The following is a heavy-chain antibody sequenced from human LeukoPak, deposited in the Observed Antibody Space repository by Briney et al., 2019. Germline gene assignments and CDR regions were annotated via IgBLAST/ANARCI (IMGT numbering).Heavy chain of an antibody. Sequence: ASVKVSCKASGGTFSSYAISWVRQAPGQGLEWMGGIIPIFGTANYAQKFQGRVTITADESTSTAYMELSSLRSEDTAVYYCASPRIAARYYYYYYMDVWGKGTTVTVSS. J-gene: IGHJ6*03. CDR1: GGTFSSYA. CDR3: ASPRIAARYYYYYYMDV. D-gene: IGHD6-6*01. V-gene: IGHV1-69*01. CDR2: IIPIFGTA.